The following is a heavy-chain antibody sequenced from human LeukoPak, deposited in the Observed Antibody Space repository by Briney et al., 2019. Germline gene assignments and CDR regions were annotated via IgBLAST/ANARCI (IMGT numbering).Heavy chain of an antibody. CDR1: GFTFRSYE. CDR3: VRGGYGDYGRGS. CDR2: IYSSGSTT. V-gene: IGHV3-48*03. D-gene: IGHD4-17*01. Sequence: QPGGSLRLSCVASGFTFRSYEMNWVRQAPGKGLEWIAYIYSSGSTTYYADSVKGRFTVSRDNAKNSLYLQMNSLRIEDTAVYYCVRGGYGDYGRGSWGQGTLLTASS. J-gene: IGHJ5*02.